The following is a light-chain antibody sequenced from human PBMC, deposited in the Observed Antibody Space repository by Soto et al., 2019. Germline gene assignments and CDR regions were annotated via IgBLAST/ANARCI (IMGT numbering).Light chain of an antibody. CDR2: WAS. CDR3: QQYHSAPYT. V-gene: IGKV4-1*01. Sequence: DIVMTQSPDSLAVSLGDRATINCKSSQSVLYSSYNYLAWYQQKPRQPPQLLIYWASTRESGVPARFSGSGSGTDFTLTISNLQAEDVAVYYCQQYHSAPYTFGQGTKLEIK. CDR1: QSVLYSSYNY. J-gene: IGKJ2*01.